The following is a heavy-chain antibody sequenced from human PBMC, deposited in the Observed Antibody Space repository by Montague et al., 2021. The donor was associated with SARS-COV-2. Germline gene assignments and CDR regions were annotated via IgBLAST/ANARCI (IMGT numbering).Heavy chain of an antibody. Sequence: SLRLSCAASGFTFSDYYTSWIRQAPGKGLEWVSYISSSSSFRNYADSVKGRFTISRDNAKSSLYLQMNSLRAEDTAVYFCGRARITFFGVVIGPLDYWGQGTLVTVSS. CDR1: GFTFSDYY. J-gene: IGHJ4*02. D-gene: IGHD3-3*01. V-gene: IGHV3-11*05. CDR2: ISSSSSFR. CDR3: GRARITFFGVVIGPLDY.